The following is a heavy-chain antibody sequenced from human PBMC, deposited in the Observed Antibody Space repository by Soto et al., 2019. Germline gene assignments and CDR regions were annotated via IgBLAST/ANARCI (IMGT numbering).Heavy chain of an antibody. V-gene: IGHV1-46*01. CDR1: GYTFTSYY. CDR3: ARDALEAGSHFDY. J-gene: IGHJ4*02. CDR2: INPSGGST. D-gene: IGHD1-26*01. Sequence: ASGKVSCKASGYTFTSYYMHCVRRAPGQGLEWMGIINPSGGSTSYAQKFQGRVTMTRDTSTSTVYMELSSLRSEDTAVYYCARDALEAGSHFDYWGQGTLVTVSS.